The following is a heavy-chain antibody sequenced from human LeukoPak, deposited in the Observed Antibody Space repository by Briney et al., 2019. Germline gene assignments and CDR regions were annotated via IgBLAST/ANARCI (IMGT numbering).Heavy chain of an antibody. Sequence: ALVKVSCKASRYTFTSYDINWVREAAGQGLEWMGWMNPNTGRTGFAQKFQGRLTMTRDTSISTAYMELSSLRSEDTAVYYCARLSQTPDYYSNGGYYYLGYWGQGTPVTVSS. CDR2: MNPNTGRT. J-gene: IGHJ4*02. CDR3: ARLSQTPDYYSNGGYYYLGY. CDR1: RYTFTSYD. D-gene: IGHD3-22*01. V-gene: IGHV1-8*01.